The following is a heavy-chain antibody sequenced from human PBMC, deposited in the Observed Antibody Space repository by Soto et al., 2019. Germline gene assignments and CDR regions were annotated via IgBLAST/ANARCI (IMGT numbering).Heavy chain of an antibody. Sequence: GSLRLSCAASGFTFSSYAMSWVRQAPGKGLEWVSAISGSGGSTYYADSVKGRFTISRDNSKNTLYLQMNSLRAEDTAVYYCAKVRYYYDSSGPSLFDYWGQGTLVTVSS. D-gene: IGHD3-22*01. J-gene: IGHJ4*02. CDR3: AKVRYYYDSSGPSLFDY. CDR1: GFTFSSYA. V-gene: IGHV3-23*01. CDR2: ISGSGGST.